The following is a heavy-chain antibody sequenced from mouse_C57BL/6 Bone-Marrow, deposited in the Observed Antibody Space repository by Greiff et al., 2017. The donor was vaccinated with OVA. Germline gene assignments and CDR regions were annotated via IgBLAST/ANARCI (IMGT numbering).Heavy chain of an antibody. Sequence: EVKLMESGGGLVKPGGSLKLSCAASGFTFSSYAMSWVRQTPEKRLEWVATISAGGSYTYYPDNVKGRFTISRDNAKNNLYLQMSHLKSEDTAMYYCARDHDYDLSMDYWGQGTSVTVSS. D-gene: IGHD2-4*01. V-gene: IGHV5-4*01. CDR1: GFTFSSYA. CDR3: ARDHDYDLSMDY. J-gene: IGHJ4*01. CDR2: ISAGGSYT.